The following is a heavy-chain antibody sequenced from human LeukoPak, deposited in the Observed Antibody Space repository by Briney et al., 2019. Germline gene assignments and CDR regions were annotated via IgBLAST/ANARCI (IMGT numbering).Heavy chain of an antibody. J-gene: IGHJ5*02. CDR1: GGSISSYY. CDR3: ARSILNWFDP. D-gene: IGHD2-21*01. CDR2: IYYSGST. V-gene: IGHV4-59*01. Sequence: SHSETLSLTCTVSGGSISSYYWSWIRQPPGRGLEWIGYIYYSGSTNYNPSLKSRVTISVDTSKNQFSLKLSSVTAADTAVYYCARSILNWFDPWGQGTLVTVSS.